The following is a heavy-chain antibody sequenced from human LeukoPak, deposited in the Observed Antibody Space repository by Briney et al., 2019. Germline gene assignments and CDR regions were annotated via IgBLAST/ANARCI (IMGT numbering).Heavy chain of an antibody. J-gene: IGHJ3*02. D-gene: IGHD3-22*01. V-gene: IGHV4-39*07. CDR1: GGSISNSTYY. CDR3: AILLAGVSNGYDNAFDI. CDR2: IYYSGST. Sequence: SETLSLTCTVSGGSISNSTYYWGWIRQPPGKGLEWIGSIYYSGSTYYNPSLKSRVTISVDTSKNQFSLRLSSVTAADTAVYYCAILLAGVSNGYDNAFDIWGQGTMVTVSS.